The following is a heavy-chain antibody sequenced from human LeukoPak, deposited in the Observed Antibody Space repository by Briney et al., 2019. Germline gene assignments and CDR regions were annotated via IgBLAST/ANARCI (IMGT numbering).Heavy chain of an antibody. Sequence: GGSLRLSCVDSGFTFSSHWMTWVRQAPGKGLEWVSSITRSSSHKYYADSVKGRFTISRDNAKNSLYLQMNSLRAEDTAVYYCVRACGGDCYLGDYWGQGSLVTVSS. CDR3: VRACGGDCYLGDY. D-gene: IGHD2-21*02. CDR2: ITRSSSHK. J-gene: IGHJ4*02. CDR1: GFTFSSHW. V-gene: IGHV3-21*01.